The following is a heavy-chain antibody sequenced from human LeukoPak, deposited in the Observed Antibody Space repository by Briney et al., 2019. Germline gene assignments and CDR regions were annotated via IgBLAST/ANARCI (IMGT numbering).Heavy chain of an antibody. J-gene: IGHJ6*02. D-gene: IGHD3-10*01. CDR1: GYTFTGYY. V-gene: IGHV1-2*04. CDR2: INPNSGGT. Sequence: GASVKVSCKASGYTFTGYYMHWVRQAPGQGLEWMGWINPNSGGTNYAQKFQGWVTMTRDTSISTAYMELSRLRSDDTAVYYCARDYGSGSYYPYYYGMDVWGQGTTVTVSS. CDR3: ARDYGSGSYYPYYYGMDV.